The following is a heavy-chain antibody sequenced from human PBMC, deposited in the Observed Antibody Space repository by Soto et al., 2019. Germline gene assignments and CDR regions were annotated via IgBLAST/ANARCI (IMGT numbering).Heavy chain of an antibody. Sequence: QVPLVHSGAEVKKPGASVKVSCKGSGYAFTTYGITWVRQAPGQGLEWMGWISAHNGNTNYAQKLQGRVTVTRDTSTSTAYMELRSLRSDDTAVYYCARGRYGDYWGQGALVTVSS. CDR3: ARGRYGDY. V-gene: IGHV1-18*01. CDR1: GYAFTTYG. CDR2: ISAHNGNT. J-gene: IGHJ4*02. D-gene: IGHD1-1*01.